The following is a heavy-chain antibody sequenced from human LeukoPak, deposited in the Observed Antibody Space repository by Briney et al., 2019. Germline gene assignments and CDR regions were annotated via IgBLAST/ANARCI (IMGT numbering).Heavy chain of an antibody. CDR2: IYSGGST. J-gene: IGHJ3*02. CDR1: GLTFSSYA. V-gene: IGHV3-66*04. Sequence: PGGSLRISCEVSGLTFSSYAMSWVRQAPGTGLEWVSLIYSGGSTYYGDSVKGRFIISRDDSKNTLYLQMNSLRVEDTAVYYCARQKYDLLTGYYSWVAFDIWGQGTMVTVSS. CDR3: ARQKYDLLTGYYSWVAFDI. D-gene: IGHD3-9*01.